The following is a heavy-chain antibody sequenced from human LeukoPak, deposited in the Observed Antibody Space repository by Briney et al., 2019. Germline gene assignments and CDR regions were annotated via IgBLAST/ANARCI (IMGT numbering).Heavy chain of an antibody. Sequence: GASVKVSCKASGYTFTGYYMHWVRQAPGQGLEWMGWINPNSGGTNYAQKFQGWVTMTRDTSISTAYMELSRLRSDDTAVYYCARLLDYRMPTWSYGYWGQGTLVTVSS. V-gene: IGHV1-2*04. J-gene: IGHJ4*02. CDR2: INPNSGGT. CDR3: ARLLDYRMPTWSYGY. D-gene: IGHD3-10*01. CDR1: GYTFTGYY.